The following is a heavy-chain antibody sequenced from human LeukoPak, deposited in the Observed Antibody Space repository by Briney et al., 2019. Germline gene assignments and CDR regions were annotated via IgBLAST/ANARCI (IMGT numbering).Heavy chain of an antibody. CDR1: GGTFSSYT. D-gene: IGHD6-13*01. V-gene: IGHV1-69*02. CDR3: ATNGGGYSSSWYLDAFDI. Sequence: SVKVSCKASGGTFSSYTISWVRQAPGQGLEWMGRIIPILGIANYAQKFQGRVTITADKSTSTAYMELSSLRSEDTAVYCCATNGGGYSSSWYLDAFDIWGQGTMVTVSS. J-gene: IGHJ3*02. CDR2: IIPILGIA.